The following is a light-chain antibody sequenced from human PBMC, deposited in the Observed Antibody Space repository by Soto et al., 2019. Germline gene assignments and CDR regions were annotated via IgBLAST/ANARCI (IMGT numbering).Light chain of an antibody. CDR2: DAS. V-gene: IGKV3-11*01. J-gene: IGKJ2*01. CDR1: QSVSSY. Sequence: EIVLTQSPATLSLSPGERATLSCRASQSVSSYLAWYQQKPGQAPRLLVYDASNSATGIPARFSGSGSGTDFTLTISSLEPEDCAVYYCQQRSNWLYTFGQGTKLEIK. CDR3: QQRSNWLYT.